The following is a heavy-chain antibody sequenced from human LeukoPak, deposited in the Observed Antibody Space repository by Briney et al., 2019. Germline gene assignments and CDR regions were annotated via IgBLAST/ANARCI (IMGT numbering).Heavy chain of an antibody. CDR1: GGSISSYY. J-gene: IGHJ3*02. V-gene: IGHV4-59*08. CDR2: IYYSGST. D-gene: IGHD3-16*02. Sequence: PSETLSLTCTVSGGSISSYYWSWIRQPPGKGLEWIGYIYYSGSTNYNPSLKSRVTISVDTSKNLFSLKLSSVTAADTAVYYCARHGPLRLGELSPYDAFDIWGQGTMVTVSS. CDR3: ARHGPLRLGELSPYDAFDI.